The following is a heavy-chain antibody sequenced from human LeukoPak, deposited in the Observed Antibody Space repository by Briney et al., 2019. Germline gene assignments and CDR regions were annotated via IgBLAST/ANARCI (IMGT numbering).Heavy chain of an antibody. CDR3: ARRLTQYDCFDP. CDR2: TYYKSTWYN. J-gene: IGHJ5*02. V-gene: IGHV6-1*01. D-gene: IGHD2-2*01. Sequence: SQTLSLTCAISGDSVSSNSVTRNWIRQSPSRGLEWLGRTYYKSTWYNDYAVSVRGRITVNPDTSKNQFSLHLNSVTPEDTAVYYCARRLTQYDCFDPWGQGILVTVSS. CDR1: GDSVSSNSVT.